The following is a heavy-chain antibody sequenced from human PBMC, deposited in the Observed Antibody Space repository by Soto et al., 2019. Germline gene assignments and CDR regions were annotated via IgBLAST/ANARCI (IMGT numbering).Heavy chain of an antibody. CDR1: GYSFTSYY. J-gene: IGHJ3*02. Sequence: GASVKVSCKASGYSFTSYYMHWVRQAPGQGLEWMGIINPSGGSTSYAQKFQGRVTMTRDTSTSTVYMELSSLRSEDTAVYYCARANVGHILTGYYYASDIWGQGTMVTVSS. V-gene: IGHV1-46*03. CDR3: ARANVGHILTGYYYASDI. D-gene: IGHD3-9*01. CDR2: INPSGGST.